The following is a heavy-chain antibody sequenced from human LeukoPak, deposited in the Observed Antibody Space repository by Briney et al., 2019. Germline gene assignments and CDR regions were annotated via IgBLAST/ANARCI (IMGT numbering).Heavy chain of an antibody. CDR1: GGSISSYY. J-gene: IGHJ5*02. Sequence: PSETLSLTCTVSGGSISSYYWSWIRQPPGKGLEWIGYIYYSGSTNYNPSLKSQVTISVDTSKNQFSLKLSSVTAADTAVYYCARDSIDFWSGELSRWFDPWGQGTLVTVSS. CDR3: ARDSIDFWSGELSRWFDP. D-gene: IGHD3-10*01. CDR2: IYYSGST. V-gene: IGHV4-59*01.